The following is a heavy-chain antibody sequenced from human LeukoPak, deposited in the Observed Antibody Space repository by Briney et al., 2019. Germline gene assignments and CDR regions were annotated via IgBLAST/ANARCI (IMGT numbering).Heavy chain of an antibody. CDR2: IYTSGCT. Sequence: SETLSLTCTVSGGSISSGSYYWSWIRQPAGKGLEWIGRIYTSGCTNYNPSLKSRVTISVDTSKNQFSLKLSSVTAADTAVYYCATAYYYDSSGLYYWGQGTLVTVSS. CDR3: ATAYYYDSSGLYY. J-gene: IGHJ4*02. D-gene: IGHD3-22*01. V-gene: IGHV4-61*02. CDR1: GGSISSGSYY.